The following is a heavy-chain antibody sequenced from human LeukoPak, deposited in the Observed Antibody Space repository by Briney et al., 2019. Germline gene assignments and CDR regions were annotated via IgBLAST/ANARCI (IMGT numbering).Heavy chain of an antibody. CDR3: ARHGANGHSYGAYLDY. CDR1: GGSINNYY. D-gene: IGHD5-18*01. CDR2: IYSSGST. J-gene: IGHJ4*02. V-gene: IGHV4-59*08. Sequence: SETLSLTCTVSGGSINNYYWSWIRQPPGKGLEWIGSIYSSGSTNYSPSLKSRVIISVDTSKSQFSLKLSSLTAADTAMYYCARHGANGHSYGAYLDYWGQGTLVTVSS.